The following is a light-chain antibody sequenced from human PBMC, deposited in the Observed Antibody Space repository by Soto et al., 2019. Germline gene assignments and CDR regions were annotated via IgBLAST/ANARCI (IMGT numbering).Light chain of an antibody. Sequence: EIVLTQSPGTLSLSPGDRATLSCRASQSVSSSYLAWYQQKPGQAPRLLIYGASSRATGIPDRFSGSGSGTDFTLTISRLEPEGFAVYYCQQYGSSPRTFGQGTKVDIK. CDR2: GAS. V-gene: IGKV3-20*01. CDR1: QSVSSSY. J-gene: IGKJ1*01. CDR3: QQYGSSPRT.